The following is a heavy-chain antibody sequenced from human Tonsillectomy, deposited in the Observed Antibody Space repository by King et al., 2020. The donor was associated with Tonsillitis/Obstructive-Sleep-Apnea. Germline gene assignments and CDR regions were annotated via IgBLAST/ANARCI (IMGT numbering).Heavy chain of an antibody. D-gene: IGHD3-10*01. CDR2: LSSNGGRT. Sequence: VQLVESGGGLVQPGGSLRLSCSASGFIFSSYAMHWVRQAPGKGLEYVSALSSNGGRTYYADAVKGRFTISRDKSKNTLYLQLSSLRTEDTALYYCVKGTSGEFYYYYMDVWGKGTTVTVSS. J-gene: IGHJ6*03. CDR1: GFIFSSYA. V-gene: IGHV3-64D*06. CDR3: VKGTSGEFYYYYMDV.